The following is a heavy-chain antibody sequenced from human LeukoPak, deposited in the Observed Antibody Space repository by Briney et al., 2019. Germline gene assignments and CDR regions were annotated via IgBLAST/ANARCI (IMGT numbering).Heavy chain of an antibody. J-gene: IGHJ4*02. CDR3: ARGGSGNWNAPFDY. CDR1: GFTFSSYW. V-gene: IGHV3-7*01. Sequence: GGSLRLSCAASGFTFSSYWMSWVRQAPGKGLEWVANIKKDGSEKYYVDSVKGRFTISRDNAKTLLYLQMNSLRAEDTAVYYCARGGSGNWNAPFDYWGQGTLVTVSS. CDR2: IKKDGSEK. D-gene: IGHD1-1*01.